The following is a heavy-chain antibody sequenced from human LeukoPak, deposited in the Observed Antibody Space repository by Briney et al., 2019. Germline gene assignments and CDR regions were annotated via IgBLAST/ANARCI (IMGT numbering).Heavy chain of an antibody. V-gene: IGHV4-31*03. CDR3: ARGKNTVTLDY. D-gene: IGHD4-17*01. J-gene: IGHJ4*02. CDR1: GGSISSGGYY. Sequence: PSETLSLTCTVSGGSISSGGYYWSWIRQHPGKGLEWIGYIYYSGSTYYNPSLKSRVTISVDTSKNQFSLKLSSVTAADTAVYYCARGKNTVTLDYWGQGTLVTVSS. CDR2: IYYSGST.